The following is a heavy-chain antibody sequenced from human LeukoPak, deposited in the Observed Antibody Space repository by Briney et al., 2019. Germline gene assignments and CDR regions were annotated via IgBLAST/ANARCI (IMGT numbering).Heavy chain of an antibody. V-gene: IGHV4-39*01. J-gene: IGHJ4*02. Sequence: SETLSLTCTVSGGSIRSNGYYWGWIRLPPGKGLEWIGNVYYTGSTYYNPSLKSGVTISVDTSKNQFSLKLNSVTAADTAVYYCARRTTAVAGSYFDCWGQGTLVTVSS. CDR1: GGSIRSNGYY. CDR3: ARRTTAVAGSYFDC. CDR2: VYYTGST. D-gene: IGHD6-19*01.